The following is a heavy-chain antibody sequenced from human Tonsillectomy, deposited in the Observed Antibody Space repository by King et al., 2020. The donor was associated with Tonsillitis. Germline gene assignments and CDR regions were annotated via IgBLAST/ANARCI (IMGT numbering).Heavy chain of an antibody. CDR1: GFTFSSYG. J-gene: IGHJ4*02. V-gene: IGHV3-33*01. CDR3: ARDRGEMATIDY. Sequence: VQLVESRGGVVQPGRSLRLSCAASGFTFSSYGMHWVRQAPGKGLEWVAVIGYDGSNKYYADSVKGRFTISRDNSKNTLYLQMNSLRAEDTAVYYCARDRGEMATIDYWGQGTLVTVSS. CDR2: IGYDGSNK. D-gene: IGHD5-24*01.